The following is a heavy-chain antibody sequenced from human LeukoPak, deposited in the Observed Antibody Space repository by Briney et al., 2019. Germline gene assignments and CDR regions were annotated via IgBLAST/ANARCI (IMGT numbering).Heavy chain of an antibody. D-gene: IGHD3-22*01. V-gene: IGHV1-18*01. Sequence: ASVKVSCKASGYTFTSYGISWVRQAPGQGLEWMGWISAYNGNTNYAQKLQGRVTMTTDTSTSTAYMELRSLRSDDTAVYYCASSIVVVGGLDAFDIWGQGTMVTVSS. CDR2: ISAYNGNT. J-gene: IGHJ3*02. CDR3: ASSIVVVGGLDAFDI. CDR1: GYTFTSYG.